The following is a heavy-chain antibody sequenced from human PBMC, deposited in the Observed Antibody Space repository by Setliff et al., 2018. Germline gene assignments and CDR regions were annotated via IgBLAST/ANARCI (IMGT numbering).Heavy chain of an antibody. V-gene: IGHV4-31*03. Sequence: PSETLSLTCTVSGGSISSGGYYWSWIRQHPGKGLEWIGYIYYSGSTYYNPSLKSRVTISVDTSKNQFSLKLSSVTAADTAVYYCARLPPLYGGNSGRIEYWGQGTLGTGLL. CDR2: IYYSGST. CDR1: GGSISSGGYY. J-gene: IGHJ4*02. CDR3: ARLPPLYGGNSGRIEY. D-gene: IGHD3-10*01.